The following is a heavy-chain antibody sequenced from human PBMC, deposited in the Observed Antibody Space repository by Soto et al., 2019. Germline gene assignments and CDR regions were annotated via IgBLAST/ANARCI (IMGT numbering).Heavy chain of an antibody. V-gene: IGHV3-7*01. CDR3: ARDGESYYYYYYGMDV. CDR2: IKQDGSEK. J-gene: IGHJ6*02. D-gene: IGHD1-26*01. CDR1: GFTFSSYW. Sequence: GGSLRLSCAASGFTFSSYWMSWVRQAPGKGLEWVANIKQDGSEKYYVDSVKGRFTISRDNAKNSLYLQMNSLRAEDTAVYYCARDGESYYYYYYGMDVWGQGTTVTVS.